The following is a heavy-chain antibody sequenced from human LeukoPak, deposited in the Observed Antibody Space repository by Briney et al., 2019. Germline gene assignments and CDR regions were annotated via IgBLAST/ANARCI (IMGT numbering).Heavy chain of an antibody. CDR1: GYTFTSYY. D-gene: IGHD4-17*01. Sequence: ASVKVSCKASGYTFTSYYMHWVRQAPGQGLEWMGIINPSGGSTSYAQKFQGRVTMTRDTSTSTVYMELSSLRSEDTAVYYCARNGDYVGYYYYGMDVWGQGTTVTVSS. J-gene: IGHJ6*02. V-gene: IGHV1-46*01. CDR3: ARNGDYVGYYYYGMDV. CDR2: INPSGGST.